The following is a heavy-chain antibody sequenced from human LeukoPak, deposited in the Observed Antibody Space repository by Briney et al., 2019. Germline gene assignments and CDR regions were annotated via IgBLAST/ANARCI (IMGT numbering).Heavy chain of an antibody. CDR2: IYHSGST. Sequence: SQTLSLTCAVSGGSISSGGYSWSWIRQPPGKGLEWIGYIYHSGSTYYNPSLKSRVTISVDRSKNQFSLKLSSVTAADTAVYYCARGSSWFDPWAREPWSPSPQ. CDR1: GGSISSGGYS. J-gene: IGHJ5*02. CDR3: ARGSSWFDP. D-gene: IGHD3-10*01. V-gene: IGHV4-30-2*01.